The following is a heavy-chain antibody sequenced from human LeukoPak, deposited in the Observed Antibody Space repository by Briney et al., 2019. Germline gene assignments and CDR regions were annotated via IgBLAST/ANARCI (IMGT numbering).Heavy chain of an antibody. CDR3: TTEVIVVVPAAYY. Sequence: PGGSLRLSCAASGFTFSNAWMSWVRQAPGKGLEWVCRIKSKTDGGTTDYAAPVKGRFTISRDDSKNTLYLQMNSLKTEDTAVYYCTTEVIVVVPAAYYWGQGTLVTVSS. J-gene: IGHJ4*02. CDR2: IKSKTDGGTT. CDR1: GFTFSNAW. V-gene: IGHV3-15*01. D-gene: IGHD2-2*01.